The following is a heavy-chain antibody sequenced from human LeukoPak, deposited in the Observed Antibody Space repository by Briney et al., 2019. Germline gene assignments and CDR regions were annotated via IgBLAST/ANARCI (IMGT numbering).Heavy chain of an antibody. D-gene: IGHD3-10*01. CDR3: ASVWFGELKD. CDR1: GGSISSYY. CDR2: INHSGST. J-gene: IGHJ4*02. V-gene: IGHV4-34*01. Sequence: SETLSLTCTVSGGSISSYYWSWIRQPPGKGLEWIGEINHSGSTNYNPSLKSRVTISVDTSKNQFSLKLSSVTAADTAVYYCASVWFGELKDWGQGTLVTVSS.